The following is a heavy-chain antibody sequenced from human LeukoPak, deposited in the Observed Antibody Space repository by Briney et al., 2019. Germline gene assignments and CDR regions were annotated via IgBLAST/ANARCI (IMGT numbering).Heavy chain of an antibody. CDR3: AKDWAYCGGDCYSYYYYYMDV. Sequence: SETLSLTCAVYGGSFSGYYWSWIRQPPGKGLEWIGEINHSGSTNYNPSLKSRVTISVDTSKNQFSLKLSSVTAADTAVYYCAKDWAYCGGDCYSYYYYYMDVWGKGTTVTVSS. V-gene: IGHV4-34*01. CDR2: INHSGST. D-gene: IGHD2-21*02. CDR1: GGSFSGYY. J-gene: IGHJ6*03.